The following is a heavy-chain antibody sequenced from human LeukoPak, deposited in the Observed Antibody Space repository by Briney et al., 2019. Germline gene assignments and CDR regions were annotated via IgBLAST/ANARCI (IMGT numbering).Heavy chain of an antibody. V-gene: IGHV3-33*01. CDR1: GFTFSNSG. CDR3: ARGVGYSFGTGDY. Sequence: GRSLRLSCAASGFTFSNSGIHWVRQAPGKGLEWVALIWYDGSNEYYADSVKGRFTISRDNSKSTLYLQMTSLRAEDTAIYYCARGVGYSFGTGDYWGQGTLVTVSS. J-gene: IGHJ4*02. D-gene: IGHD5-18*01. CDR2: IWYDGSNE.